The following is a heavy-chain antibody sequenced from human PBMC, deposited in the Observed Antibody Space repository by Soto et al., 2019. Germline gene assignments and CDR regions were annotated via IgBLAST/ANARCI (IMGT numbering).Heavy chain of an antibody. CDR3: ARVIVVEPAAEDYYYYYGMDV. CDR1: GYTFTGNY. D-gene: IGHD2-2*01. J-gene: IGHJ6*02. V-gene: IGHV1-2*02. Sequence: ASVKVSCKASGYTFTGNYMHWVRQAPGQGLEWMGWINPNSGGTKYAQKFQGRVTVTRDTSISTAYMELSRLRSDDTAVYYCARVIVVEPAAEDYYYYYGMDVWGQGTTVTVSS. CDR2: INPNSGGT.